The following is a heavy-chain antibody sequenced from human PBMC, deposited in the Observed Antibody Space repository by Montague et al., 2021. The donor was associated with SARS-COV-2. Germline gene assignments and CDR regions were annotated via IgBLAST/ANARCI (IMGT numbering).Heavy chain of an antibody. CDR2: ISSSSSYI. CDR1: GFTFSSYS. Sequence: SLRISCAASGFTFSSYSMNWVRQAPGKGLEWVSSISSSSSYIYYADSVKGRFTISRDNAKNSLYLQMNSLRAEDTAVYYCARFSGSWAHYGVDVWGQGTTVTVSS. CDR3: ARFSGSWAHYGVDV. J-gene: IGHJ6*02. V-gene: IGHV3-21*01. D-gene: IGHD1-26*01.